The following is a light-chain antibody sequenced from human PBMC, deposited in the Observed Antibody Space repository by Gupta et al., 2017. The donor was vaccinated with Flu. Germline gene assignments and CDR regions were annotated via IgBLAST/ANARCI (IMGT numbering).Light chain of an antibody. J-gene: IGKJ4*01. V-gene: IGKV1-5*03. Sequence: DIQVTQSPSTLSAYVGDRVTITCRASQSLSSWLAWYQQKPGKAPNLLIYKASNLESGVPSRFSGSGSGTEFTLTISSLQPDDFATYYCQRYDSYSLTFGGGTKVEI. CDR3: QRYDSYSLT. CDR1: QSLSSW. CDR2: KAS.